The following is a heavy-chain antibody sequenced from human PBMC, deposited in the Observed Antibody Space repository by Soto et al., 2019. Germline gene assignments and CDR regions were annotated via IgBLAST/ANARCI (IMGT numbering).Heavy chain of an antibody. Sequence: GGSLRLSCAASGFTFSGSTLHWVRQASGKGLEWVGRIGSKANNYAAAYAVSLKGRFTISRDDSRNTAYLQMSSLKTEDTAVYYCARGVYPFWSGHPKGLDYWGQGTVVTVSS. CDR2: IGSKANNYAA. CDR3: ARGVYPFWSGHPKGLDY. D-gene: IGHD3-3*01. CDR1: GFTFSGST. J-gene: IGHJ4*02. V-gene: IGHV3-73*01.